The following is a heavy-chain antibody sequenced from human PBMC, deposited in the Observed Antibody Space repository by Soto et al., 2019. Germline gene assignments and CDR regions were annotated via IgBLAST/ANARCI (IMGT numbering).Heavy chain of an antibody. D-gene: IGHD3-3*01. CDR3: ARDRSVLLMGRNYYYGMDV. V-gene: IGHV1-69*13. J-gene: IGHJ6*02. CDR1: GGTFSSYA. Sequence: SVKVSCKASGGTFSSYAISWVRQAPGQGLEWMGGIIPIFGTANYAQKFQGRVTITADESTSTAYMELSSLRSEDTAVYYCARDRSVLLMGRNYYYGMDVWGQGTTVTVSS. CDR2: IIPIFGTA.